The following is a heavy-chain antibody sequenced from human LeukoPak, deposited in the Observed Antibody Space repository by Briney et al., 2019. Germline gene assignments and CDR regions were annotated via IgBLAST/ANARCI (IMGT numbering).Heavy chain of an antibody. Sequence: SVKVSCKASGGTFSSYAISWVRQAPGQGLEWMGRIIPILGIANYAQKFQGRVTITADESTSTAYMELSSLRSEDTAVYYCASGYLVSYGMDVWGQGTTVTVSS. CDR3: ASGYLVSYGMDV. V-gene: IGHV1-69*04. J-gene: IGHJ6*02. CDR2: IIPILGIA. CDR1: GGTFSSYA. D-gene: IGHD5-18*01.